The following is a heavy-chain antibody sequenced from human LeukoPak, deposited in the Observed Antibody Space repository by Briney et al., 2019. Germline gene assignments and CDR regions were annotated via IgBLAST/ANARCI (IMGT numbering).Heavy chain of an antibody. V-gene: IGHV4-61*02. D-gene: IGHD3-10*01. CDR1: GGSIRSGSYY. CDR3: ARDLWGSGIDN. Sequence: PSETLSLTCTVSGGSIRSGSYYWSWIRQPAGKGLEWIGRSYTSGSTNYNPSLKSRVTISVDTSKNQFSLKLSSVTAADTAVYYCARDLWGSGIDNWGQGTLVTVSS. J-gene: IGHJ4*02. CDR2: SYTSGST.